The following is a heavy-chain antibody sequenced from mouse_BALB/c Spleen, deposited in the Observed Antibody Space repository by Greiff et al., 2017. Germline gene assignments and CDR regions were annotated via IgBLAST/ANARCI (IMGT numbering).Heavy chain of an antibody. CDR2: LNPGSGGT. Sequence: VQLLQSGADLVRPGTSVKVSCKASGYAFTNYLIEWVKQRPGQGLEWIGALNPGSGGTNYNEKFKGKATLTADKSSRTAYMQLSSWTSYDSAVFSCGGDGNFLFAFWGQGTLVTVSA. CDR3: GGDGNFLFAF. CDR1: GYAFTNYL. V-gene: IGHV1-54*03. J-gene: IGHJ3*01. D-gene: IGHD2-1*01.